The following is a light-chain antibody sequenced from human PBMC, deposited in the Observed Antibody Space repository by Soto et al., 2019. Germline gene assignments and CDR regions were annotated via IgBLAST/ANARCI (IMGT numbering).Light chain of an antibody. CDR3: QKYNSAPRT. Sequence: DIQMTQSPSSLSASVGDRVTITCRASKGISNYLAWYQQKPGKVPKLLIYAASTLQSGVPSRFSGSGSGTDFTLTISSLQPEDVATYYCQKYNSAPRTVGQGTKVEIK. CDR2: AAS. J-gene: IGKJ1*01. CDR1: KGISNY. V-gene: IGKV1-27*01.